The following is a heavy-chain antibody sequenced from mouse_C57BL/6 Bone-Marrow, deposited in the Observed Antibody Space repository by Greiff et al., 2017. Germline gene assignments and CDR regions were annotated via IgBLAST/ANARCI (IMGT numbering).Heavy chain of an antibody. D-gene: IGHD1-3*01. J-gene: IGHJ4*01. Sequence: QVQLQQPGAELVKPGASVKMSCKASGYTFTSYWITWVKQRPGQGLEWIGDIYPGSGSTNYNEKFKSKATLTVDTSSSTAYMQLCSLTSEDSAVYYCAQESGASYYAMDYWGQGTSVTVSS. V-gene: IGHV1-55*01. CDR2: IYPGSGST. CDR3: AQESGASYYAMDY. CDR1: GYTFTSYW.